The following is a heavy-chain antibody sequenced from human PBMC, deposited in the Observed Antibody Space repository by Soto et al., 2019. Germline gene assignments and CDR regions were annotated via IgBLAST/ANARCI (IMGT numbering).Heavy chain of an antibody. D-gene: IGHD3-3*01. Sequence: LRLSCAVSGFTFSAYWMHWVRQTPGKGLVWVSRINPDGTKTNYADSVEGRFTISRDNAKSTLYLQMNSLSAEDTAIYFCSSDTFGLRDTWGQGTLVTVSS. J-gene: IGHJ5*02. V-gene: IGHV3-74*01. CDR3: SSDTFGLRDT. CDR2: INPDGTKT. CDR1: GFTFSAYW.